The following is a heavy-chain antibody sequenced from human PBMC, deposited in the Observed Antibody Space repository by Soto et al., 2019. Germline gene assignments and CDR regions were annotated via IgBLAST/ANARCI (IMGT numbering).Heavy chain of an antibody. CDR3: ARDRLKDSSGYHAFDI. J-gene: IGHJ3*02. CDR1: GFTFSSYS. V-gene: IGHV3-48*01. CDR2: ITSSSSTI. D-gene: IGHD3-22*01. Sequence: EVQLGESGGGLLQPGGSLRLSCAAAGFTFSSYSMNWVRQAPGKGLEWVSYITSSSSTIYYADSVKGRFTISRDNAKNSLYLQMNSLRAEDTAVYFCARDRLKDSSGYHAFDIWGQGTMVTVSS.